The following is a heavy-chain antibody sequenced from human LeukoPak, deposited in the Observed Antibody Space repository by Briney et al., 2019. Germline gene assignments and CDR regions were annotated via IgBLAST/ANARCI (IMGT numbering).Heavy chain of an antibody. Sequence: SETPSLTCTVSGGSISSGSYYWSWIRQPAGKGLEWIGRIYTSGSTNYNPSLKSRVTISVDTSKNQFSLKLSSVTAADTAVYYCARWLAIDNWFDPWGQGTLVTVSS. D-gene: IGHD6-19*01. CDR1: GGSISSGSYY. CDR2: IYTSGST. V-gene: IGHV4-61*02. J-gene: IGHJ5*02. CDR3: ARWLAIDNWFDP.